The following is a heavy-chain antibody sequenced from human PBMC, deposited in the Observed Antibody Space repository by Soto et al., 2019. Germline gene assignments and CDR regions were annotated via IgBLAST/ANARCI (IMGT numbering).Heavy chain of an antibody. V-gene: IGHV4-31*03. Sequence: QVQLQESGPGLVKPSQTLSLTCTLSGVSITSGAYYWTWVRQHPGKGLEWIGYIYYNGNTYFSPSLKSRLTISIDTSKNQFSLKLSSVTAADTAMYYCARARLRAVYAFDFWGQGTMVTGSS. J-gene: IGHJ3*01. CDR2: IYYNGNT. D-gene: IGHD4-17*01. CDR3: ARARLRAVYAFDF. CDR1: GVSITSGAYY.